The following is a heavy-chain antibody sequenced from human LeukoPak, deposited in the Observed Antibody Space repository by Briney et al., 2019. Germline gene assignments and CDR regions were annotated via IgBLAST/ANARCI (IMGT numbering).Heavy chain of an antibody. J-gene: IGHJ4*02. CDR3: VRQVSDY. CDR1: GYTFIDYY. V-gene: IGHV1-2*02. D-gene: IGHD1-14*01. Sequence: ASVKVSCKASGYTFIDYYIHWVRQAPGQGLEWMGWINSNSGGTNYAQKFQGRVTMTRDTSISTAHMELSRLRSDDTAVYSCVRQVSDYWGQGTLVTVSS. CDR2: INSNSGGT.